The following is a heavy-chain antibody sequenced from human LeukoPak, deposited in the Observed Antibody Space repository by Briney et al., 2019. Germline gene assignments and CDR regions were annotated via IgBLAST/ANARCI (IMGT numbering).Heavy chain of an antibody. J-gene: IGHJ4*02. CDR2: IYSGGTT. D-gene: IGHD3-10*01. CDR1: GFTVSSNY. CDR3: ARGGMVRGVIMYYFDY. V-gene: IGHV3-53*01. Sequence: GGSLRLSCAASGFTVSSNYMSRVRQAPGKGLEWVSVIYSGGTTYYADSVKGQFTISRDNSKNTLYLQMNSLRAEDTAVYYCARGGMVRGVIMYYFDYWGQGTLVTVSS.